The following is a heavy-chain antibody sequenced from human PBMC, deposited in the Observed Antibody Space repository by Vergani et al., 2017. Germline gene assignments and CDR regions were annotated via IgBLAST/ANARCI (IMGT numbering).Heavy chain of an antibody. CDR3: ASTRDGYNYV. J-gene: IGHJ4*02. CDR2: IYYSGST. CDR1: GGSISSFH. V-gene: IGHV4-59*01. Sequence: QVQLQESGPGLVKPSETLSLTCTVSGGSISSFHWSWIRQPPGKGLEWIGYIYYSGSTNYNPSLKSRVTISVDTSKNQFSLKLSSVTAADTAVYYCASTRDGYNYVWGQGTLVTVSS. D-gene: IGHD5-24*01.